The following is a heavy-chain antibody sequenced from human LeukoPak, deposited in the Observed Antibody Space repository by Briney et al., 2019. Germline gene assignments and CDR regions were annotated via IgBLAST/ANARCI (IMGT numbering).Heavy chain of an antibody. CDR2: IYYSGST. CDR1: GGSISSSGYY. D-gene: IGHD1-26*01. Sequence: SETLSLTCTVSGGSISSSGYYWGWIRQPPGKGLEWIASIYYSGSTYYNPSLKSRGTISVDTSKNQLSLKLSSLTAADTAVYYCARHEYSGSYYGLSWFDPWGQGTLVTVSS. CDR3: ARHEYSGSYYGLSWFDP. V-gene: IGHV4-39*01. J-gene: IGHJ5*02.